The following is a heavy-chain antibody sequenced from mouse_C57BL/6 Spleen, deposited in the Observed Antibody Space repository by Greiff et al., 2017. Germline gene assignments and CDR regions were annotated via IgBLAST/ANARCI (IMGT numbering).Heavy chain of an antibody. CDR2: IRNKANGYTT. D-gene: IGHD1-1*01. CDR1: GFTFTDYY. Sequence: EVKVVESGGGLVQPGGSLSLSCAASGFTFTDYYMSWVRQPPGKALEWLGFIRNKANGYTTAYSASVKGRFTISSDNSQSILYLQMNALRAEDSATYYCARYIDYGYFDYWGQGTTLTVSS. CDR3: ARYIDYGYFDY. V-gene: IGHV7-3*01. J-gene: IGHJ2*01.